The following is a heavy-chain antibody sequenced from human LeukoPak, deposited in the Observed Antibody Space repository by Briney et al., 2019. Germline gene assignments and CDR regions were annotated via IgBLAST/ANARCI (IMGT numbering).Heavy chain of an antibody. CDR1: GTSMSIYN. V-gene: IGHV4-59*08. CDR2: IYYSGNT. J-gene: IGHJ4*02. CDR3: LILPVVTTTSRPLHY. D-gene: IGHD3-22*01. Sequence: PSETLSLTCTVSGTSMSIYNWAWIRQPPGDGLEWIGFIYYSGNTNYNPPLKSRVTISIDTSKNQFSLNLTSVTAADPAEYYGLILPVVTTTSRPLHYWGRGALVTVSS.